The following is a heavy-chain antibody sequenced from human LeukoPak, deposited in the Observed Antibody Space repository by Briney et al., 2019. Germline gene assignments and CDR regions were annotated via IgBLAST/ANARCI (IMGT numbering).Heavy chain of an antibody. CDR1: GFTFSSYG. CDR3: ERDPRPIERLRFDY. V-gene: IGHV3-33*01. CDR2: IWSDGSNK. Sequence: PGRSLRLSCAATGFTFSSYGMHSVRQAPGKGLEWVSVIWSDGSNKYYADSVKSRFTISRDNSKNTLYLQMNSLRADDTAVYYCERDPRPIERLRFDYWGQGTLVTVSS. J-gene: IGHJ4*02. D-gene: IGHD6-25*01.